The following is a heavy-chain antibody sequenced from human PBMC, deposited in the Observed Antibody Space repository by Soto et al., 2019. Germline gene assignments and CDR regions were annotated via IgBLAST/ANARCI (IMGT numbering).Heavy chain of an antibody. V-gene: IGHV3-11*01. Sequence: GGSLRLSCAASGFTFSDYYMSWIRQAPGKGLEWVSYISSSGSTIYYADSVKGRFTISRDNAKNSLYLQMNSLRAEDTAVYYCSRENGVVPSAIPHWFDPWGQGTLVTVSS. J-gene: IGHJ5*02. CDR2: ISSSGSTI. D-gene: IGHD2-2*01. CDR1: GFTFSDYY. CDR3: SRENGVVPSAIPHWFDP.